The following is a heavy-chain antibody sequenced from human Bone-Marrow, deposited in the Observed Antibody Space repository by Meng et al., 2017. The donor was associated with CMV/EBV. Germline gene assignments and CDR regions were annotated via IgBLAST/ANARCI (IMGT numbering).Heavy chain of an antibody. CDR2: IYHSGSA. Sequence: CAVSGASISSNNWWSWVRQPPGKGLEWIGEIYHSGSANYNPSLNSRVTISVDKSKNQLSLKVTSMTAADTAVYHCARDLGTVAPGYWGQGTLVTVSS. CDR3: ARDLGTVAPGY. CDR1: GASISSNNW. D-gene: IGHD4-23*01. V-gene: IGHV4-4*02. J-gene: IGHJ4*02.